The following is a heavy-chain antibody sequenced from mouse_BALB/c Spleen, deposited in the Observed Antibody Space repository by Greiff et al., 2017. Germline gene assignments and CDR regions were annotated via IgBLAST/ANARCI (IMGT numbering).Heavy chain of an antibody. CDR2: IWGDGST. Sequence: VLLVESGPGLVAPSQSLSITCTVSGFSLTGYGVNWVRQPPGKGLEWLGMIWGDGSTDYNSALKSSLSISKDNSKSQVFLKMNSLQTDDTARYYCARDDTTVGYAMDYWGQGTSVTGSS. CDR3: ARDDTTVGYAMDY. J-gene: IGHJ4*01. V-gene: IGHV2-6-7*01. D-gene: IGHD1-1*01. CDR1: GFSLTGYG.